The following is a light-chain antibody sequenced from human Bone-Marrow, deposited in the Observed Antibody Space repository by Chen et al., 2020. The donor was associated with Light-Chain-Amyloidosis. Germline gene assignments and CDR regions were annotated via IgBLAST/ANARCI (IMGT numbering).Light chain of an antibody. CDR1: NIGSTS. V-gene: IGLV3-21*02. CDR2: DHN. J-gene: IGLJ3*02. Sequence: SYLLTQPPSLSVAPGQTATIACAGNNIGSTSVHWYQQTPGQAPLLVVYDHNHRPSGIPERLSGSNSGNTATLTISGVEAGDEADYYCQVWDRSSDRPVFGGGTKLTVL. CDR3: QVWDRSSDRPV.